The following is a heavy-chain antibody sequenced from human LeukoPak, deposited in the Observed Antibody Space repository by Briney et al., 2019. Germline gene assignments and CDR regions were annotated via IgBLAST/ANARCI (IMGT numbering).Heavy chain of an antibody. V-gene: IGHV3-21*05. CDR3: VRSDGGNPLTN. CDR2: IDGASTFI. D-gene: IGHD4-23*01. CDR1: GFTFRSYN. Sequence: GGSLRLSCAAFGFTFRSYNMIGVRQAPGKGLEWVSNIDGASTFIYYADSVKGRFTISRDNAKNSLYLQMNSLRAEDTAVYYCVRSDGGNPLTNWGQGTLVTVSS. J-gene: IGHJ4*02.